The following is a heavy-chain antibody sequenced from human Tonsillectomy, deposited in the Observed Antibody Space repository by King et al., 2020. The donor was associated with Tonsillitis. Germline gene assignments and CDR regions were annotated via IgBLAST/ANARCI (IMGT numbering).Heavy chain of an antibody. Sequence: VQLQESGPGLVRPSETLSLTCTVSGVSISSYYWSWIRQPPGKGLEWIGSIYYSGSTDYNPSLKSRVTLSVHTSKNQFSLKLSSVTAADTAVYYCARDRGGSGGDPGWCAPWGQGTPVTVSS. CDR1: GVSISSYY. CDR2: IYYSGST. J-gene: IGHJ5*02. D-gene: IGHD2-15*01. V-gene: IGHV4-59*01. CDR3: ARDRGGSGGDPGWCAP.